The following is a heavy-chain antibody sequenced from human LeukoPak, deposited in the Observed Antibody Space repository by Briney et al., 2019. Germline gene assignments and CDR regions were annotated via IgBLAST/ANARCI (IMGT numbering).Heavy chain of an antibody. V-gene: IGHV4-34*01. CDR1: GGSFSGYY. D-gene: IGHD2-15*01. CDR2: INHSGST. J-gene: IGHJ4*02. Sequence: SETLSLTCAVYGGSFSGYYWSWIRQPPGKGLEWIGEINHSGSTNYNPSLKSRVTISVDTSKNQFSLKLSSVNAADTAVYYCVRVYCSGDRCVPLDYWGQRTLVTVFS. CDR3: VRVYCSGDRCVPLDY.